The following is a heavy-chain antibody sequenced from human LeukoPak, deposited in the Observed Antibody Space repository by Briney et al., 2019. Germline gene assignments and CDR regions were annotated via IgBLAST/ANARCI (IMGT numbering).Heavy chain of an antibody. CDR1: GYTFTSYG. D-gene: IGHD1-14*01. CDR2: INTNTGNP. CDR3: ARRARGTRYYYYYMDV. Sequence: GASVKVSCKASGYTFTSYGISWVRQAPGQGLEWMGWINTNTGNPTYAQGFTGRFVFSLDTSASTAYLQISSLKAEDTAVYYCARRARGTRYYYYYMDVWGKGTTVTVSS. J-gene: IGHJ6*03. V-gene: IGHV7-4-1*02.